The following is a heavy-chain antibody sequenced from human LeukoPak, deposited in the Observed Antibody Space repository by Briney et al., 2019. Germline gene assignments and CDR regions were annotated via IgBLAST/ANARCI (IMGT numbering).Heavy chain of an antibody. Sequence: ASVKVSCKASGYTFTSYAISWVRQAPGQGLEWMGGIIPIFGTANYAQKFQGRVTITADKSTSTAYMELSSLRSEDTAVYYCASGPSIAVAGYNWFDPWGQGTLVTVSS. CDR2: IIPIFGTA. V-gene: IGHV1-69*06. D-gene: IGHD6-19*01. J-gene: IGHJ5*02. CDR3: ASGPSIAVAGYNWFDP. CDR1: GYTFTSYA.